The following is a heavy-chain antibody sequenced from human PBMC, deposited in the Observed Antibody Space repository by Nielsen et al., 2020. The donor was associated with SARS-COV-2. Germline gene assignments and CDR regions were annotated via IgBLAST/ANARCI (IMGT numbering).Heavy chain of an antibody. D-gene: IGHD6-6*01. J-gene: IGHJ4*02. CDR1: GGSFSRHY. Sequence: GSLRLSCSVSGGSFSRHYWNWIRQPPGKGLEWIGYIFYSGSSDYNPSLKSRVSISLDTPKNQVSLKLSSVTAADTAVYYCAKRLAYSSSSGDFDSWGQGTLVTVSS. V-gene: IGHV4-59*08. CDR3: AKRLAYSSSSGDFDS. CDR2: IFYSGSS.